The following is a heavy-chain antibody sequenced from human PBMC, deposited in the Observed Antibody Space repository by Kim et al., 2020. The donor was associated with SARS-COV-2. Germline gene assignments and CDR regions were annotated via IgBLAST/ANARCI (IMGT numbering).Heavy chain of an antibody. CDR2: INHSGST. D-gene: IGHD2-15*01. Sequence: SETLSLTCAVYGGSFSGYYWSWIRQPPGKGLEWIGEINHSGSTNYNPSLKSRVTISVDTSKNQFSLKLSSVTAADTAVYYCARSPHCSGGSCYSAFSYYYGMDVWGQGTTVTVSS. CDR3: ARSPHCSGGSCYSAFSYYYGMDV. V-gene: IGHV4-34*01. J-gene: IGHJ6*02. CDR1: GGSFSGYY.